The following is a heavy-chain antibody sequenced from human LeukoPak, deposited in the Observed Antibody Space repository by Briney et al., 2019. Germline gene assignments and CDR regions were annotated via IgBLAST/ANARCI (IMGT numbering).Heavy chain of an antibody. CDR3: ARDVGSSYYYYYYMDV. J-gene: IGHJ6*03. Sequence: ASVKVSCKASGYTFTGYHMHWVRQAPGQRLEWMGWINPNSGGTNYAQKFQGRVTMTRDTSISTAYMELSRLRSDDTAVYYCARDVGSSYYYYYYMDVWGKGTTVTVSS. V-gene: IGHV1-2*02. CDR2: INPNSGGT. CDR1: GYTFTGYH. D-gene: IGHD6-6*01.